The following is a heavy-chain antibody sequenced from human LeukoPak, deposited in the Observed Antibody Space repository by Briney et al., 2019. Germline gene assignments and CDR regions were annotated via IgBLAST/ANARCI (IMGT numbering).Heavy chain of an antibody. D-gene: IGHD3-9*01. CDR3: ANSVLRYFDWLSPRDAFDI. CDR2: ISGSGGST. CDR1: GFTFSSYA. V-gene: IGHV3-23*01. J-gene: IGHJ3*02. Sequence: GGSLRLSCAASGFTFSSYAMSWVRQAPGKGLEWVSAISGSGGSTYYADSVKGRFTISRDNSKNTLYLQMNSLRAEDTAVYYCANSVLRYFDWLSPRDAFDIWGQGAMVTVSS.